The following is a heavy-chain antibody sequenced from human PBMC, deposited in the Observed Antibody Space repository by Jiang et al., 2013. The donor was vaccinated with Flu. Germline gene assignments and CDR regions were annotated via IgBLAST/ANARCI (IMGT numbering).Heavy chain of an antibody. CDR3: ARSSLGYSTY. J-gene: IGHJ4*02. CDR2: IYYSGST. Sequence: SLTCTVSSGSISSHYWSWIRQPPGKGLEWIGYIYYSGSTNYNPSLKSRVTISVDTSKNQFSLRLSSVTAADTAVYYCARSSLGYSTYWGQGTLVTVSS. V-gene: IGHV4-59*11. D-gene: IGHD5-12*01. CDR1: SGSISSHY.